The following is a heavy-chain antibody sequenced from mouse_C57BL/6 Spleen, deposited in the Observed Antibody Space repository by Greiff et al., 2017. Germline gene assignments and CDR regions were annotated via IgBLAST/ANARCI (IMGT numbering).Heavy chain of an antibody. J-gene: IGHJ4*01. CDR3: TRGLPYAMDY. D-gene: IGHD2-2*01. CDR2: IDPETGGT. Sequence: VKLQESGAELVRPGASVTLSCKASGYTFTDYEMHWVKQTPVHGLEWIGAIDPETGGTAYNQKFKGKAILTADKSSSTAYMELRSLTSEDSAVYYCTRGLPYAMDYWGQGTSVTVSS. V-gene: IGHV1-15*01. CDR1: GYTFTDYE.